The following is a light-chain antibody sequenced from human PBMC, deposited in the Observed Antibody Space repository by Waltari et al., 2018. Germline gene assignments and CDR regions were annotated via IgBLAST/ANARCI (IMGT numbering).Light chain of an antibody. J-gene: IGLJ1*01. CDR3: CSYAGSYTYNYV. CDR2: DVS. Sequence: QSALTQPRSVSGSPGQSVTISCTGTSSDVGGYNYVSWYQQHPGKAPKFMIYDVSKRPSGVPDRFSGSKSGNTASLTISGLQAEDEADYYCCSYAGSYTYNYVFGTGTKVTVL. V-gene: IGLV2-11*01. CDR1: SSDVGGYNY.